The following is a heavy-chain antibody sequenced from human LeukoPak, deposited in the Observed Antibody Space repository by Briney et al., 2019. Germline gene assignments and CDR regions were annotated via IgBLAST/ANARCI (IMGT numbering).Heavy chain of an antibody. J-gene: IGHJ1*01. V-gene: IGHV3-30-3*01. D-gene: IGHD3-22*01. CDR3: ASGGDTDSRYFKY. Sequence: GRSLRLSCAASGFTFSSYAMHWVRQAPGKGLEWVTVISYDGSNEYYADSVKGRITISRDNSKDTLYLQMNSLRAEDTAVYYCASGGDTDSRYFKYWGQGTLVTVSS. CDR2: ISYDGSNE. CDR1: GFTFSSYA.